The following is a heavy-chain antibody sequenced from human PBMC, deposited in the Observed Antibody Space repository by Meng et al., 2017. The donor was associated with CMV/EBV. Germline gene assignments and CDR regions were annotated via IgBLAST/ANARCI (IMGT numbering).Heavy chain of an antibody. J-gene: IGHJ4*02. CDR3: ARAAVDLSKDYFDY. D-gene: IGHD2-15*01. V-gene: IGHV4-4*07. CDR1: GGSISSYY. CDR2: IYTSGST. Sequence: QVQLPESGQGLVKPSETLSLTCTVSGGSISSYYWSWIRQPAGKGLEWIGRIYTSGSTNYNPSLKSRVTMSVDTSKNQFSLKLSSVTAADTAVYYCARAAVDLSKDYFDYWGQGTLVTVSS.